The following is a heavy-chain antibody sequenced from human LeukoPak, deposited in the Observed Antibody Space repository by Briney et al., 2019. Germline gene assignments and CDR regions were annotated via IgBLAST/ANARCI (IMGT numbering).Heavy chain of an antibody. CDR1: GFSFSDHY. Sequence: GGSLRLSSAASGFSFSDHYMSWIRQAPGRGLEWVSYISGRSNAIYYADSVRGRFTISRDNANNSLYLQMNSLRAEDTAVYYCATSLSNLASFDYWGQGALVTVSS. CDR3: ATSLSNLASFDY. D-gene: IGHD2/OR15-2a*01. V-gene: IGHV3-11*04. J-gene: IGHJ4*02. CDR2: ISGRSNAI.